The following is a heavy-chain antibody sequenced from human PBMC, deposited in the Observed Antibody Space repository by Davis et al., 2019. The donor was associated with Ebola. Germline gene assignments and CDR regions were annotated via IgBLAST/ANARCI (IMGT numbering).Heavy chain of an antibody. Sequence: GGSLRLSCAASIFTFSNAWMSWVRQAPGKGLEWVGRIKNKSDGGTTDYAAPVKGRFTISRDDSKKTLYLQMNSVKIEDTAVYYCTTHSVEMEVNVLRFLEDRYGMDVWGQGTTVTVSS. CDR3: TTHSVEMEVNVLRFLEDRYGMDV. J-gene: IGHJ6*02. D-gene: IGHD3-3*01. CDR1: IFTFSNAW. V-gene: IGHV3-15*05. CDR2: IKNKSDGGTT.